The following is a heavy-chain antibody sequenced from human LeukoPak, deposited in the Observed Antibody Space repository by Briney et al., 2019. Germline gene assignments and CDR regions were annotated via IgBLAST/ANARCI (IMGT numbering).Heavy chain of an antibody. J-gene: IGHJ4*02. CDR3: ARALPWDYLDY. CDR2: ISSNGDGT. Sequence: GGSLRLSCAASGFTFRSYAMHWVRQAPGKGLEYVSAISSNGDGTYYANSVKGRFTISRDNSKNTVNLQMGSLRVEDMAVYYCARALPWDYLDYWGQGTLVTVSS. V-gene: IGHV3-64*01. CDR1: GFTFRSYA.